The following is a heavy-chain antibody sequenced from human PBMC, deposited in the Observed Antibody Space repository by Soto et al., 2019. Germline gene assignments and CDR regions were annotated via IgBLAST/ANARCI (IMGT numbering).Heavy chain of an antibody. Sequence: PSETLSLTCTVSGGSISSYYWSWIRQPPGKGLEWIGYIYHSGSTNYNPSLKSRVTISVDTSKNQFSLKLSSVTAADTAVYYCARLKPYSSSWIGEFDYWGQGTLVTVSS. V-gene: IGHV4-59*08. CDR1: GGSISSYY. CDR2: IYHSGST. J-gene: IGHJ4*02. CDR3: ARLKPYSSSWIGEFDY. D-gene: IGHD6-13*01.